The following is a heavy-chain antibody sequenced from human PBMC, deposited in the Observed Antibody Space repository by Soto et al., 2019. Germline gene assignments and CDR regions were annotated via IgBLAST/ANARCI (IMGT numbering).Heavy chain of an antibody. V-gene: IGHV4-34*01. CDR1: GGSFSGYY. CDR2: INHSGST. CDR3: ARTTFTYYMDV. Sequence: SETLSLTCAVYGGSFSGYYWSWIRQPPGKGLEWIGEINHSGSTNYNPSLKSRVTISVDTSKNQFSLKLSSVTAADTAVYYCARTTFTYYMDVWGKGTTVTAP. D-gene: IGHD1-1*01. J-gene: IGHJ6*03.